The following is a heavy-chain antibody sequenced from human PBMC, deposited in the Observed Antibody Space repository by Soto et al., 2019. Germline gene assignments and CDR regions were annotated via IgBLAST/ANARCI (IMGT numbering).Heavy chain of an antibody. CDR2: ISWDSGST. CDR3: AKCHTSGDYYYRMDV. J-gene: IGHJ6*02. CDR1: GVTFRDYA. D-gene: IGHD2-15*01. V-gene: IGHV3-43D*04. Sequence: GGSLRLSCVVSGVTFRDYAMHWVRQAPGKGLEWLSLISWDSGSTFYAASVKGRFTISRDNSKNSLYLQMNSLRAEDTALYYCAKCHTSGDYYYRMDVWGQGTTVIV.